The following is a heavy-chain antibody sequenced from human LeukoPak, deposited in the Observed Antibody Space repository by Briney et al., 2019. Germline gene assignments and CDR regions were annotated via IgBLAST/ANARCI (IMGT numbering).Heavy chain of an antibody. V-gene: IGHV3-11*05. CDR3: AKGDSGSYVRPADY. CDR2: ISSSSSYT. J-gene: IGHJ4*02. D-gene: IGHD1-26*01. CDR1: GFTFSDYY. Sequence: GGSLRLSCAASGFTFSDYYMSWIRQAPGKGLEWVSYISSSSSYTNYADSVKGRFTISRDNAKNSLYLQMNSLRAEDTALYYCAKGDSGSYVRPADYWGQGTLVTVSS.